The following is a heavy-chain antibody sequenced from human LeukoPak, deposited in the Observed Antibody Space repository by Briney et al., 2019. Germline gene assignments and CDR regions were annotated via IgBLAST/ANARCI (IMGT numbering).Heavy chain of an antibody. CDR2: ISSSSSYI. Sequence: GGSLRLSCAASGFTFSSYEMNWVRQAPGKGLEWVSSISSSSSYIYYADSVKGRFTISRDNAKNSLYLQMNSLRAEDTAVYYCARDRMVVAATLGYFDYWGQGTLVTVSS. CDR3: ARDRMVVAATLGYFDY. CDR1: GFTFSSYE. D-gene: IGHD2-15*01. V-gene: IGHV3-21*01. J-gene: IGHJ4*02.